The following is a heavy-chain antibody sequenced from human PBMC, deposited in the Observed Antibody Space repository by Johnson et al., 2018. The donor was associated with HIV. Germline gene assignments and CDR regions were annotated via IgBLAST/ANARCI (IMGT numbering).Heavy chain of an antibody. CDR2: ISYDGSNK. J-gene: IGHJ3*02. V-gene: IGHV3-30*04. D-gene: IGHD1-1*01. CDR3: ARGFLTGTPSDAFDI. CDR1: GFTFSSYA. Sequence: QVQLVECGGGVVQPGRSLRLSCAASGFTFSSYAMHWVRQAPGKGLEWVAVISYDGSNKYYADSVKGRFTISRDNSKNTLYLQMNSLRAEDTAVYYCARGFLTGTPSDAFDIWGQGTMVTVSS.